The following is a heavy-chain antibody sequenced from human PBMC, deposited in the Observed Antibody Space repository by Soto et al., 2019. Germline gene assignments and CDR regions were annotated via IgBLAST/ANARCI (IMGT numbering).Heavy chain of an antibody. D-gene: IGHD3-22*01. V-gene: IGHV4-59*08. CDR2: IYYSGST. CDR1: GGSISSYY. CDR3: ARLGYYYDSSGYFDAFDI. Sequence: SETLSLTCTVSGGSISSYYWSWIRQPPGKGLEWIGYIYYSGSTNYNPSLKSRVTISVDTSKNQFSLKLSSVTAADTAVCYCARLGYYYDSSGYFDAFDIWGQGTMVTVSS. J-gene: IGHJ3*02.